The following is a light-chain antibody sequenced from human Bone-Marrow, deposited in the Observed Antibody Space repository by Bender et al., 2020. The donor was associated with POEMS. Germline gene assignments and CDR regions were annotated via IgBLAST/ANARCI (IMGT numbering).Light chain of an antibody. Sequence: QSVLTQPPSASGTPGQRVTIPCSGSSSKFGSYPVNWYQQLPGAAPKLVIFNNSQRPSGVPDRFSGSNSGTSASLAISELLSDDEADFYCATGDGSLNGWVFGGGTKLTVL. V-gene: IGLV1-44*01. CDR1: SSKFGSYP. CDR2: NNS. CDR3: ATGDGSLNGWV. J-gene: IGLJ3*02.